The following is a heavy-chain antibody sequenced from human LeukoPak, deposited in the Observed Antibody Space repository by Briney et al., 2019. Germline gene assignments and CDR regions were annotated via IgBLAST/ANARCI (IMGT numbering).Heavy chain of an antibody. V-gene: IGHV4-39*01. D-gene: IGHD6-19*01. Sequence: SETLSLTCTVSGGSISSSNYYWGWIRQPPGKGLEWIGSIYYSGSTYYNPSLKSRVTISVDTSKNQFSLKLSSVTAADTAVYYCARGQWLAFDYWGQGALVTVSS. CDR1: GGSISSSNYY. CDR2: IYYSGST. J-gene: IGHJ4*02. CDR3: ARGQWLAFDY.